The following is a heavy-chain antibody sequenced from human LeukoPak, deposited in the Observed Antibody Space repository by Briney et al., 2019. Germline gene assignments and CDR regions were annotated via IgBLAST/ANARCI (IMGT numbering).Heavy chain of an antibody. CDR2: IYYSGST. Sequence: PSETLSLTCTVSGDSITSYYWNWIRQPPGKGLEWIGFIYYSGSTNYNPSLKSRVTMSVDTSKNQFSLKLSSVTAADTAVYYCARDKRDYGDYDSRALFDYWGQGTLVTVSS. J-gene: IGHJ4*02. D-gene: IGHD4-17*01. CDR1: GDSITSYY. CDR3: ARDKRDYGDYDSRALFDY. V-gene: IGHV4-59*12.